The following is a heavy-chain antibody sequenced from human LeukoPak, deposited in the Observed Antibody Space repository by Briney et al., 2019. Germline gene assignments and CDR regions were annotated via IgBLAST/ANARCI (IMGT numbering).Heavy chain of an antibody. V-gene: IGHV4-61*02. D-gene: IGHD5-18*01. CDR3: ARGWYSYGYSGSKYYYYYYMDV. CDR2: IYTTGST. CDR1: GGSISSGSYY. J-gene: IGHJ6*03. Sequence: PSQTLSLTCTVSGGSISSGSYYWSWIRQPAGKGLDWIGRIYTTGSTNYNPSLKSRVTISVDTSKNQFSLKLSSVTAADTAVYYCARGWYSYGYSGSKYYYYYYMDVWGKGTTVTVSS.